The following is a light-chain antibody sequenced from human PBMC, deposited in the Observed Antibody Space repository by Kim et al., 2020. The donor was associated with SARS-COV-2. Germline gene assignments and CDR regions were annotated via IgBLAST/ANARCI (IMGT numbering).Light chain of an antibody. CDR1: SSDVGAHDY. Sequence: QSALTQPGSVSGSPGQSITLSCTGTSSDVGAHDYVAWYQQHPNKAPQLLIYDVTKRPSGVSTRFSGSKSGYTASLTISGLQAEDEADYYCSSYTTSTTYVFGAGTKVTVL. CDR2: DVT. J-gene: IGLJ1*01. V-gene: IGLV2-14*03. CDR3: SSYTTSTTYV.